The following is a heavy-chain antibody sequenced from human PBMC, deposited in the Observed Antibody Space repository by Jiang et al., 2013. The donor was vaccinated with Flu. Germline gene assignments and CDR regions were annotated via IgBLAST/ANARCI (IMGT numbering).Heavy chain of an antibody. Sequence: VQLLESGGGLVQPGGSLRLSCAASGFTFSSYAMSWVRQAPGKGLEWVSAISGSGGSTYYADSVKGRFTISRDNSKNTLYLQMNSLRAEDTAVYYCAKGEDYYDSSGYLYFQHWGQGTLVTVSS. J-gene: IGHJ1*01. D-gene: IGHD3-22*01. CDR2: ISGSGGST. CDR1: GFTFSSYA. V-gene: IGHV3-23*01. CDR3: AKGEDYYDSSGYLYFQH.